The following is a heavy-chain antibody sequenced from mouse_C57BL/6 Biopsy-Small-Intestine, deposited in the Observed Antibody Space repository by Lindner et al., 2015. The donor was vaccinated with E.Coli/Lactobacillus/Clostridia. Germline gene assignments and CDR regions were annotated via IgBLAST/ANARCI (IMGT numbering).Heavy chain of an antibody. D-gene: IGHD2-13*01. Sequence: VQLQESGAELVKPGASVKISCKASGYSFTGYNMNWVKQGHGKSLEWIGNINPYYGSTSYNQKFKGKATLTVDKSSSTAYMQLNSLTSEDSAVYYCARTDGDYVWFAYWGQGTLVTVSA. CDR3: ARTDGDYVWFAY. CDR2: INPYYGST. V-gene: IGHV1-39*01. J-gene: IGHJ3*01. CDR1: GYSFTGYN.